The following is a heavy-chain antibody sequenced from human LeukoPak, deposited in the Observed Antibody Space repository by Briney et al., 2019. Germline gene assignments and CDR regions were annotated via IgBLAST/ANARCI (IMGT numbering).Heavy chain of an antibody. J-gene: IGHJ4*02. CDR2: INHRGST. V-gene: IGHV4-34*01. Sequence: KPSETLSLTCAVYGGSFSGYHWSWIRQPPGKGLEWIGEINHRGSTNYNPSLKSRVTVSVDTPKNQFSLKLSSVTAADTAVYYCASTSAMVYFDYWGQGTLVTVSS. CDR3: ASTSAMVYFDY. D-gene: IGHD5-18*01. CDR1: GGSFSGYH.